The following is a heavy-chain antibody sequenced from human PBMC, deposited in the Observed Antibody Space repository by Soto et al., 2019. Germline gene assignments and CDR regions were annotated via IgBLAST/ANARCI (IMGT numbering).Heavy chain of an antibody. CDR3: ARDPPIAAAGYYYYYYMDV. J-gene: IGHJ6*03. Sequence: SETLSLTCAVYGGSFSGYYWSWIRQPPGKGLEWIGEINHSGSTNYNPSLKSRVPISVDTSKNQFSLKLSSVTAADTAVYYCARDPPIAAAGYYYYYYMDVWGKGTTVTVSS. CDR1: GGSFSGYY. V-gene: IGHV4-34*01. D-gene: IGHD6-13*01. CDR2: INHSGST.